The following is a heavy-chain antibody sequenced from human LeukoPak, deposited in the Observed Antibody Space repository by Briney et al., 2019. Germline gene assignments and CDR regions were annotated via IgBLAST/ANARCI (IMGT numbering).Heavy chain of an antibody. CDR3: ARERYFGSGILLYYYGMDV. V-gene: IGHV4-4*07. CDR1: GGSISNYY. Sequence: PSETLSLTCTVSGGSISNYYWSWIRQPAGKGLEWIGRIYTSGSTNYNPSLKSRVTLSVDTSKNQFSLKLSSVTAADTAVYSCARERYFGSGILLYYYGMDVWGQGTTVTVSS. J-gene: IGHJ6*02. D-gene: IGHD3-10*01. CDR2: IYTSGST.